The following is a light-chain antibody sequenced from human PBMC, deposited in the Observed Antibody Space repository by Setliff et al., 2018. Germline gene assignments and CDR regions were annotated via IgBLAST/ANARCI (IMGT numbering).Light chain of an antibody. CDR1: SSNIGAGYD. J-gene: IGLJ1*01. V-gene: IGLV1-40*01. Sequence: QSVLTQPPSVSGAPGQGITISCTGTSSNIGAGYDVHWYQQLPGAAPKLLIFGTNNRPSGVPDQFSGPKSGTSASLAITGLQAADEADYYCQSYDTSLNDYVFGTGTKVTVL. CDR3: QSYDTSLNDYV. CDR2: GTN.